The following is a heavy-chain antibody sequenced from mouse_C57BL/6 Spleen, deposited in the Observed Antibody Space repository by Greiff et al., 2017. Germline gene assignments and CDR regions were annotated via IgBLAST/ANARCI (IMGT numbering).Heavy chain of an antibody. J-gene: IGHJ3*01. CDR3: ARWKDGGFAY. Sequence: VQLQQSGPELVKPGASVKISCKASGYSFTSYYIHWVKQRPGQGLEWIGEIDPSDSYTNYNQKFKGKSTLTVDKSSSTAYMQLSSLTSEDSAVYYCARWKDGGFAYWGQGTLVTVSA. CDR2: IDPSDSYT. V-gene: IGHV1-69*01. CDR1: GYSFTSYY.